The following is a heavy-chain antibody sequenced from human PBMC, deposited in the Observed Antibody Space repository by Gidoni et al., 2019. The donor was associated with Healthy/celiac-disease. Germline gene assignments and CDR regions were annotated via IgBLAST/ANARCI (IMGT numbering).Heavy chain of an antibody. CDR3: ARAVGSGSYYSDAFDI. Sequence: EVQVVESGGGVVQRGGAVRLACADWGFTYRSYDMHWVRQATGKGLECFSSIGTAGDTYYPCSVKGRFTISLENAKNSLYLPTNCLRAGDTAVYYCARAVGSGSYYSDAFDIWGQGTMVTVSS. CDR1: GFTYRSYD. V-gene: IGHV3-13*04. CDR2: IGTAGDT. D-gene: IGHD3-10*01. J-gene: IGHJ3*02.